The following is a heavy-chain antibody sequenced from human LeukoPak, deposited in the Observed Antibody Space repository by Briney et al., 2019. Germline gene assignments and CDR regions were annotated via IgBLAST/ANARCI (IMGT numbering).Heavy chain of an antibody. CDR1: GFTFSSYW. V-gene: IGHV3-7*01. CDR2: IKQDGSEK. D-gene: IGHD2-2*02. J-gene: IGHJ4*02. Sequence: GGSLRLSCAASGFTFSSYWMSWVRQAPGKGLEWVANIKQDGSEKYYVDSVKGRFTISRDNAKNSLYLQMNSLRAEDTAVYYCAREQKWVVVPAAIVSFFDYWGQGTLVTVSS. CDR3: AREQKWVVVPAAIVSFFDY.